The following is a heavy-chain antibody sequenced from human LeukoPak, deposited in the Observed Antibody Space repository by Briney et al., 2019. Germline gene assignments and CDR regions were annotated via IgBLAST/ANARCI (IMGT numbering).Heavy chain of an antibody. D-gene: IGHD1-7*01. J-gene: IGHJ4*02. V-gene: IGHV1-69*05. CDR3: ARESPNWNYLLYYFDY. Sequence: ASVKVSCKASGGTFSSYAISWVRQAPGQGLEWMGRIIPIFGTANYAQKCQGRVTITTDESTSTAYMELSSLRSEDTAVYYCARESPNWNYLLYYFDYWGQGTLVTVSS. CDR2: IIPIFGTA. CDR1: GGTFSSYA.